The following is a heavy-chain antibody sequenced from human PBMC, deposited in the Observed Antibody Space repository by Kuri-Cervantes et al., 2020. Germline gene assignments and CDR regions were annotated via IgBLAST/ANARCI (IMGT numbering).Heavy chain of an antibody. Sequence: GESLKISCAASGFTFSSYAMHWVRQAPGKGLEWVAVISYDGSNKYYADSVQGRFTISRDNSRNTLYLQMNSLRAEDTAVYYCAKDPWLMGFGEDLDYWGQGTLVTVSS. J-gene: IGHJ4*02. D-gene: IGHD3-10*01. CDR2: ISYDGSNK. CDR3: AKDPWLMGFGEDLDY. V-gene: IGHV3-30-3*01. CDR1: GFTFSSYA.